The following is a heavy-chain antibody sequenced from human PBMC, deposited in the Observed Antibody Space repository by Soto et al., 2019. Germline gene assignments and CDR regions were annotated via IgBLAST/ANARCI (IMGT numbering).Heavy chain of an antibody. CDR2: ISAYNGNT. CDR1: GYTFTSYG. J-gene: IGHJ6*03. CDR3: ARDNGKNYYYYMDV. Sequence: ASVKVSCKASGYTFTSYGISWLRQAPGQGLEWMGWISAYNGNTNYAQKLQGRVTMTTDTSTSTAYMELRSLRSDDTAVYYCARDNGKNYYYYMDVWGKGTTVTVSS. V-gene: IGHV1-18*01.